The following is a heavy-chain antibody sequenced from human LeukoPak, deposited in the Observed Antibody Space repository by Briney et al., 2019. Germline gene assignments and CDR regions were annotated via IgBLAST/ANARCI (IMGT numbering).Heavy chain of an antibody. D-gene: IGHD6-6*01. CDR2: ISYDGSNK. Sequence: GGSLRLSCAASGFTFSSYGMHWVRQAPGKGLEWVAVISYDGSNKYYADSVKGRFTISRDNSKNTLYLQMNSLRAEDTAVYYCARDRSTQLYGPLDYWGQGTLVTVSS. V-gene: IGHV3-30*03. J-gene: IGHJ4*02. CDR3: ARDRSTQLYGPLDY. CDR1: GFTFSSYG.